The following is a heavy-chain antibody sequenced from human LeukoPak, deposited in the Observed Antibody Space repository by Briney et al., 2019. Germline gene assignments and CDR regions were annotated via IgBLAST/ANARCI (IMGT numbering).Heavy chain of an antibody. CDR1: GFTVSSNH. D-gene: IGHD6-13*01. CDR2: IYSGGGT. CDR3: ARFSSLAAAGTIDY. J-gene: IGHJ4*02. Sequence: PGGSLSRSCAASGFTVSSNHMNWVRQAAGKGLEWVSVIYSGGGTYYADSVKGRFTISRDNSKNTLYLQMNSLRAEDTAVCYCARFSSLAAAGTIDYWGQGTLVTVSS. V-gene: IGHV3-66*01.